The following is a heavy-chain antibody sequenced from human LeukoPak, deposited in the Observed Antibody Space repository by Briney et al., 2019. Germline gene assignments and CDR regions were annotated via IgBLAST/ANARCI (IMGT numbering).Heavy chain of an antibody. CDR2: INHSGST. CDR1: GGSFSGYY. Sequence: SETLSLTCAVYGGSFSGYYWSWIRRPPGKGLEWIGEINHSGSTNYNPSLKSRVTISVDTSKNQFSLKLSSVTAADTAVYYCARGLSNSRRTLLGLDYWGQGTLVTVSS. CDR3: ARGLSNSRRTLLGLDY. D-gene: IGHD3-16*01. J-gene: IGHJ4*02. V-gene: IGHV4-34*01.